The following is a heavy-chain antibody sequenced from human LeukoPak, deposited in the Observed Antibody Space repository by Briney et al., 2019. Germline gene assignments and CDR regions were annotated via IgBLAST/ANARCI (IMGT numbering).Heavy chain of an antibody. CDR3: ARDDRPYYDFWSGYSGDYYMDV. D-gene: IGHD3-3*01. Sequence: SETLSLTCTVSGGSISSYYWSWIRQPPGKGLEWIGYIYYSGSTNYNPSLKSRVTLSVDTSKNQFSLKLSSVTAADTAVYYCARDDRPYYDFWSGYSGDYYMDVWGKGTTVTVSS. CDR1: GGSISSYY. V-gene: IGHV4-59*01. CDR2: IYYSGST. J-gene: IGHJ6*03.